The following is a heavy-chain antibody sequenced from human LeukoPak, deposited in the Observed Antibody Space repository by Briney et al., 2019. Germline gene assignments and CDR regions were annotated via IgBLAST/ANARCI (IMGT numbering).Heavy chain of an antibody. Sequence: GKSLRLSCAASGFTFSNYAMHWVRQAPGKGLEWVSLISSGGTYEYYADSVKGRFTISRDNSKNTLYLRLNSLRAEDTAVYYCARDSTYYYDSGSSGPHYFDNWGQGTLVTVSS. CDR1: GFTFSNYA. CDR2: ISSGGTYE. CDR3: ARDSTYYYDSGSSGPHYFDN. V-gene: IGHV3-30*01. J-gene: IGHJ4*02. D-gene: IGHD3-10*01.